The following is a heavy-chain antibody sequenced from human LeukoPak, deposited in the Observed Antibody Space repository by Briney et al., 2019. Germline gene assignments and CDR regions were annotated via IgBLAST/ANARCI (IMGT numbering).Heavy chain of an antibody. Sequence: ASVKVSCKASGYTFTSYYMRWVRQAPGQGLEWMGIINLSGSSTSCAQKFQGRVTMTRDTSTSTGYMELSSLRSEDTAVYYGARDQKVDYFDYWGQGTLVTVSS. V-gene: IGHV1-46*01. CDR2: INLSGSST. CDR3: ARDQKVDYFDY. D-gene: IGHD2-15*01. CDR1: GYTFTSYY. J-gene: IGHJ4*02.